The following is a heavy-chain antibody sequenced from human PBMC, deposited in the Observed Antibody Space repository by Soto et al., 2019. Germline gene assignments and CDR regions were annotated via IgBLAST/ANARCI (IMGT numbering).Heavy chain of an antibody. J-gene: IGHJ4*02. V-gene: IGHV3-23*01. CDR3: AKSQDDTVSGYDF. CDR2: ISTGGTTT. D-gene: IGHD3-3*01. Sequence: EVQLLESGGGLVQPGGSLRLSCAASGFTFSDYALIWVRQTPGKGLEWVSGISTGGTTTYYADSVKGRSTISRDNSNNTLYLRLNTLRAEDTAVYYCAKSQDDTVSGYDFWGQGSRVTVSS. CDR1: GFTFSDYA.